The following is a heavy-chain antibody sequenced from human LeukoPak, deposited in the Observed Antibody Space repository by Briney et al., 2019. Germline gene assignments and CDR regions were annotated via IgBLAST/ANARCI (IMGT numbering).Heavy chain of an antibody. CDR3: ARGAPMLYGDYLDY. J-gene: IGHJ4*02. Sequence: PSETLSLTCTVSGGSIDTYYWNGIRQPPGKGLEWIGRIYTSGSTNYNPSLKSRVTMSVDTSKNQFSLKLSSVTAADTAVYYCARGAPMLYGDYLDYWGQGTLVTVSS. V-gene: IGHV4-4*07. CDR1: GGSIDTYY. CDR2: IYTSGST. D-gene: IGHD4-17*01.